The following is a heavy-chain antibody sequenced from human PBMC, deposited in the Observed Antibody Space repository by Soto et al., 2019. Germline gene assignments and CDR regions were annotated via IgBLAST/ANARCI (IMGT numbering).Heavy chain of an antibody. J-gene: IGHJ4*02. CDR1: GGTFSSYT. D-gene: IGHD2-21*02. V-gene: IGHV1-69*02. CDR2: IIPILGIA. CDR3: ARDSHGDDYFDY. Sequence: GASVKVSCKASGGTFSSYTISWVRQAPGQGLEWMGRIIPILGIANYAQKFQGRVTITADKSTSTAYMELSSLRSEDTAVYYCARDSHGDDYFDYWGQGTLVTVSS.